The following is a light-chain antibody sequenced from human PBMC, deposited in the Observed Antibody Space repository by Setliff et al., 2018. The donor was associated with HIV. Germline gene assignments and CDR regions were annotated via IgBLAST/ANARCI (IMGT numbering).Light chain of an antibody. CDR2: DVS. J-gene: IGLJ1*01. CDR3: CSYAGSYTSLYV. V-gene: IGLV2-11*01. Sequence: QSALTQPRSVSGSPGQSVTISCTGTSSVVGASNSVSWYQHHPGKAPKVIIYDVSDRPSGVPDRFSGSKSGNTVSLTISGLQAEDEADYYCCSYAGSYTSLYVFGTGTKVTVL. CDR1: SSVVGASNS.